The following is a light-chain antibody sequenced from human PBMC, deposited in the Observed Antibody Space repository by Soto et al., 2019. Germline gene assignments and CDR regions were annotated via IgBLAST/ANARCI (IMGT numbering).Light chain of an antibody. CDR2: GVS. V-gene: IGKV3-20*01. J-gene: IGKJ1*01. CDR3: LQYGRSPKT. CDR1: QSVISNY. Sequence: EILLTQSPGTLSLSPGERATLSCRASQSVISNYLAWYQQKPGLAPRLLIYGVSIRATGIPDRFSGSGSGTDFTLTISRLEPEDFAVYYCLQYGRSPKTFGQGTKVDI.